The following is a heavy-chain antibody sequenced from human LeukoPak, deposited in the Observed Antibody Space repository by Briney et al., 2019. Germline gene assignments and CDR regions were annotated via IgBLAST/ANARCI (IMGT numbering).Heavy chain of an antibody. CDR2: ISGDGGST. D-gene: IGHD1-26*01. Sequence: PGGSLRLSCAASGFTFDDYAMHWVRHAPGKGLEWVSLISGDGGSTYYADSVKGRFTISRDNSKNSLYLQMNSLRTEDTALYYCAKDIWGATPIGYGALAPDYWGQGTLVTVSS. CDR1: GFTFDDYA. V-gene: IGHV3-43*02. CDR3: AKDIWGATPIGYGALAPDY. J-gene: IGHJ4*02.